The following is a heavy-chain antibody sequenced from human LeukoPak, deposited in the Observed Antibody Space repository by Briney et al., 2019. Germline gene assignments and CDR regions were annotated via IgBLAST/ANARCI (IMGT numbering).Heavy chain of an antibody. J-gene: IGHJ1*01. V-gene: IGHV4-59*10. CDR2: IYTSGST. D-gene: IGHD2-2*01. CDR3: ARGYCSSTSCYYPEYFQH. Sequence: SETLSLTCAVYGGSFSGYYWSWIRQPPGKGLEWIGRIYTSGSTNYNPSLKSRVTMSVDTSKNQFSLKLSSVTAADTAVYYCARGYCSSTSCYYPEYFQHWGQGTLVTVSS. CDR1: GGSFSGYY.